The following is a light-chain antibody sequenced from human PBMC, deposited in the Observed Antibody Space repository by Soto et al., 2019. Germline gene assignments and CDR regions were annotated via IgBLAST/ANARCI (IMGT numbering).Light chain of an antibody. CDR1: EGISSY. V-gene: IGKV1-39*01. Sequence: DIQMTQSPSSLSASVGDRVTITCRASEGISSYLNWYQLKPGTAPKLLIYAASNLQSGVPPRFSGSGSGKDFTLTIAALQPDEFATYYCHQSFSSPRTVGQGTKVEIK. CDR3: HQSFSSPRT. CDR2: AAS. J-gene: IGKJ1*01.